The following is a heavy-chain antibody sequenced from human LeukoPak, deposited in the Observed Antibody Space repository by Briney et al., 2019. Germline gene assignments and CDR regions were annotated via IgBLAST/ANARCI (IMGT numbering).Heavy chain of an antibody. D-gene: IGHD3-10*01. CDR1: GGSISSYY. Sequence: MTSETLSLTCTVSGGSISSYYWSWIRQPPGKGLEWIGYIYSSGSTIYNPSLKSRVTISLDTSRNQFSLKLNSVTAADTAVYYCAKSNGYGLVDIWGQGTMVTVSS. CDR2: IYSSGST. V-gene: IGHV4-59*12. J-gene: IGHJ3*02. CDR3: AKSNGYGLVDI.